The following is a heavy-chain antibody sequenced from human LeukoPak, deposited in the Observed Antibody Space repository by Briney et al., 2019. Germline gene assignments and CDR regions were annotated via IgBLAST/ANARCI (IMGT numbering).Heavy chain of an antibody. CDR3: ARVRYYYASGTSNWFDP. Sequence: ASVKVSCKASGYTFTGYYMHWVRQAPGQGLEWMEWINPNSGGTNYAQKLQGRVTMTTDTSTSTAYMELRSLRSDDTAVYYCARVRYYYASGTSNWFDPWGQGTLVTVSS. D-gene: IGHD3-10*01. CDR1: GYTFTGYY. CDR2: INPNSGGT. V-gene: IGHV1-2*02. J-gene: IGHJ5*02.